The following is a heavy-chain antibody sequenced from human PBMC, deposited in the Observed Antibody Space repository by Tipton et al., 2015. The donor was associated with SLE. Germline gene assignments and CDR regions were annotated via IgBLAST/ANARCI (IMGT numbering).Heavy chain of an antibody. D-gene: IGHD3-3*01. Sequence: SLRLSCAASGFNFNYFAMSWVRQAPGKGLEWVSAMSGSGASTYYADSVKGRFTISRDNSKNTVFLQMNSLTVDDTALYYCARTKYHLLSGYDAFDLWGQGTVVTVSS. CDR3: ARTKYHLLSGYDAFDL. J-gene: IGHJ3*01. CDR2: MSGSGAST. V-gene: IGHV3-23*01. CDR1: GFNFNYFA.